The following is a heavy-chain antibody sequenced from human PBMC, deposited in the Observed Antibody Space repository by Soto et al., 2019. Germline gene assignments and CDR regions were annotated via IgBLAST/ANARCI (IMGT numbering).Heavy chain of an antibody. Sequence: GGSLRLSCEVSGVSVSSNYISWVRQAPGKGLEWVSVLFSGGSTYYADSVQGRFTIYRDTSKSTVYLQMHSLTAEDTAVYYCTRDQSIVGATGGAYFYYGMDVWGQGTTVTVSS. D-gene: IGHD1-26*01. V-gene: IGHV3-53*01. J-gene: IGHJ6*02. CDR1: GVSVSSNY. CDR3: TRDQSIVGATGGAYFYYGMDV. CDR2: LFSGGST.